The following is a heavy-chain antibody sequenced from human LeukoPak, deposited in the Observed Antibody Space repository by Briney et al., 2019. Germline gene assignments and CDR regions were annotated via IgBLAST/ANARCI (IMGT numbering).Heavy chain of an antibody. CDR3: ARDGNYYDSSGPADY. Sequence: GGSLRLSCAASGFTFSSYWMHWARQAPGTGLVWVSRIKSDGSSTSYADSVKGRFTISRDNAKNTLYLQMNSLRAEDTAVYYCARDGNYYDSSGPADYWGQGTLVTVSS. CDR1: GFTFSSYW. CDR2: IKSDGSST. V-gene: IGHV3-74*01. J-gene: IGHJ4*02. D-gene: IGHD3-22*01.